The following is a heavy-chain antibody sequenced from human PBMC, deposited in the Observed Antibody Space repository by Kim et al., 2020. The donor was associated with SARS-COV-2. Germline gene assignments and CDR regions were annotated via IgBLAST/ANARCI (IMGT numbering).Heavy chain of an antibody. V-gene: IGHV3-66*01. D-gene: IGHD3-16*01. CDR1: GITLTNNH. Sequence: GGSLRLSCAASGITLTNNHMNWVRPAPGKGLEWVSVFYGGGTIEYADSVKDRFTISRDTCKNTVYLEMNSLRVEDTAVYYCAREIKFDGSAFFDLWGHGT. J-gene: IGHJ2*01. CDR2: FYGGGTI. CDR3: AREIKFDGSAFFDL.